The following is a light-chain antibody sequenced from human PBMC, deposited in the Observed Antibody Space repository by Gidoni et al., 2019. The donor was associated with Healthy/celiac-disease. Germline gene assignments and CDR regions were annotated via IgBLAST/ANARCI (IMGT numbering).Light chain of an antibody. J-gene: IGLJ3*02. CDR3: AAWDDSLNGPV. CDR1: SSNIGSNN. CDR2: SNN. Sequence: QSVLTQPPSASGAPGQRVTISCSGSSSNIGSNNVNWYQQLPGTAPKLLIYSNNQRPSEVPDRFSGSKSGTSASLAISGLQSEDEADYYCAAWDDSLNGPVFGGGTKLTVL. V-gene: IGLV1-44*01.